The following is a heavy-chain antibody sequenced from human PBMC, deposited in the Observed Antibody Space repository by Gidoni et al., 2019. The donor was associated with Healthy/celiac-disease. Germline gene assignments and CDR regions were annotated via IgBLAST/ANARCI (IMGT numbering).Heavy chain of an antibody. CDR1: GFTFSSYG. Sequence: QVQLVESGGGVVQPGRSLRLSCAASGFTFSSYGMHWVRQAPGKGLEWVAVISYDGSNKYYADSVKGRFTISRDNSKNTLYLQMNSLRAEDTAVYYCAKESYCGGDCYPAGPDYWGQGTLVTVSS. CDR2: ISYDGSNK. CDR3: AKESYCGGDCYPAGPDY. V-gene: IGHV3-30*18. D-gene: IGHD2-21*02. J-gene: IGHJ4*02.